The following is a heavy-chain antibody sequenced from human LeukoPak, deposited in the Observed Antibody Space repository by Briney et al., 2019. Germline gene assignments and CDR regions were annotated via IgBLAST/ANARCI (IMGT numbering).Heavy chain of an antibody. CDR1: GFTFSSYW. CDR2: INSDGSST. CDR3: ASGDYYFDY. Sequence: GGSLRLSCAASGFTFSSYWMHWVRHAPGKGLVWVSRINSDGSSTSYADSVKGRFTISRDNAKNTLYLQVNSLRAEDTAVYYCASGDYYFDYWGQGTLVTVSS. J-gene: IGHJ4*02. V-gene: IGHV3-74*01. D-gene: IGHD3-3*01.